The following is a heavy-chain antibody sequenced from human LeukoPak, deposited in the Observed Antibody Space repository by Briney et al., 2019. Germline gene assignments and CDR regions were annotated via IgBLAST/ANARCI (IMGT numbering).Heavy chain of an antibody. Sequence: GASVKVSCKASGYTFTGYYMHWVRQAPGQGLEWMGGIIPIFGTANYAQKFQGRVTITTDESTSTAYMELSSLRSEDTAVYYCARGGYGIVVVPAAIQFDYWGQGTLVTVSS. J-gene: IGHJ4*02. D-gene: IGHD2-2*02. CDR3: ARGGYGIVVVPAAIQFDY. V-gene: IGHV1-69*05. CDR2: IIPIFGTA. CDR1: GYTFTGYY.